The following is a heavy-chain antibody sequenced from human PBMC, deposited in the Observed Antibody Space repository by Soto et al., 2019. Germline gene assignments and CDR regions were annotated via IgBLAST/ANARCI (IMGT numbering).Heavy chain of an antibody. CDR3: ASGHFVVVPAAIGADYYMVV. V-gene: IGHV4-34*01. CDR2: INHSGST. CDR1: GGSFSGYY. Sequence: PSETLSLTCAVYGGSFSGYYWSWIRQPPGKGLEWIGEINHSGSTNYNPSLKSRVTISVDTSKNQFSLKLSSVTAADTAVYYCASGHFVVVPAAIGADYYMVVWGKGTTVTSP. D-gene: IGHD2-2*01. J-gene: IGHJ6*03.